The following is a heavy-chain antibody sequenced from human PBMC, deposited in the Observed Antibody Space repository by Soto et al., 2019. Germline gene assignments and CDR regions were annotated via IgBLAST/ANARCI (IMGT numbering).Heavy chain of an antibody. D-gene: IGHD5-12*01. CDR1: GGSFSGYY. CDR2: INHSGST. V-gene: IGHV4-34*01. Sequence: PSETLSLTCAVYGGSFSGYYWSWIRQPPGKGLEWIGEINHSGSTNYNPSLKSRVTISVDTSKNQFSLKLSSVTAADTAVYYCARVLPDIVATIRNYYYYMDVWGKGTTVTVSS. J-gene: IGHJ6*03. CDR3: ARVLPDIVATIRNYYYYMDV.